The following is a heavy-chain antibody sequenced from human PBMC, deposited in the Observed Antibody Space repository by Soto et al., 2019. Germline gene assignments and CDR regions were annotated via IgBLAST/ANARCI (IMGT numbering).Heavy chain of an antibody. CDR2: IIPILGIA. V-gene: IGHV1-69*08. Sequence: QVQLVQSGAEVNKPGSSVKVSCKASGGTFSSYTISWVRQAPGQGLEWMGRIIPILGIANYAQKFQGRVTITADKATSPAYMELSSMRAEDTAVYYCARESSPVAGPDYWGQGTLVTVCS. D-gene: IGHD6-19*01. CDR1: GGTFSSYT. J-gene: IGHJ4*02. CDR3: ARESSPVAGPDY.